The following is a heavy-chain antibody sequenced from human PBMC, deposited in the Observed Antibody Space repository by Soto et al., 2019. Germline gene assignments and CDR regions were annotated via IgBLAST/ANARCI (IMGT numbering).Heavy chain of an antibody. CDR2: SSGSSSTI. J-gene: IGHJ2*01. Sequence: GGSLRLSCAASGFTFSSYSMNWVRQAPGKGLEWVSYSSGSSSTIYYADSVKGRFTISRDNAKNSLYLQMNSLRDEDTAVYFWASVAGTWWYFDLWGRGTLVTVSS. CDR3: ASVAGTWWYFDL. D-gene: IGHD6-19*01. V-gene: IGHV3-48*02. CDR1: GFTFSSYS.